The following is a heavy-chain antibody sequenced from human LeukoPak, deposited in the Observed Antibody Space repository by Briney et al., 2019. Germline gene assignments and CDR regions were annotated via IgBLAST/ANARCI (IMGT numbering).Heavy chain of an antibody. V-gene: IGHV1-69*01. D-gene: IGHD3-22*01. J-gene: IGHJ4*02. CDR2: IIPIFGTA. CDR1: GGTFSSYA. Sequence: SVKVSCKASGGTFSSYAISWVRQAPGQGLEWMGGIIPIFGTANYAQKFQGRVTITADESTSTAYMELSSLRSEGTAVSYCARDRYYYDSSGQIDYWGQGTLVTVSS. CDR3: ARDRYYYDSSGQIDY.